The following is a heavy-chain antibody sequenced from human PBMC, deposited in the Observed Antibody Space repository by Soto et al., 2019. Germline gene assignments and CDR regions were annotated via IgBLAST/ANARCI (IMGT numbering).Heavy chain of an antibody. CDR3: ARGYRSLAY. CDR1: CVSVSSGIFY. V-gene: IGHV4-61*01. J-gene: IGHJ4*02. CDR2: ISYSVNT. Sequence: SETLSRTCTVSCVSVSSGIFYCAWIRQPPGKGLEWIGFISYSVNTNYNPSLKSRDTISVDPYKNQFSLKLSSVTAADTAVYYCARGYRSLAYWGQGTMVTLSS. D-gene: IGHD4-4*01.